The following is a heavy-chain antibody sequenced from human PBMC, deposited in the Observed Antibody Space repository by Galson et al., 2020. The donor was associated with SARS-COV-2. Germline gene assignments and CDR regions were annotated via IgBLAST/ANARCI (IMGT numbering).Heavy chain of an antibody. CDR1: GYSFTSYW. CDR3: ARHQRITIFGVVTYDAFDI. CDR2: IDPSDSYT. J-gene: IGHJ3*02. V-gene: IGHV5-10-1*01. D-gene: IGHD3-3*01. Sequence: HGESLKISCKGSGYSFTSYWISWVRQMPGKGLEWMGRIDPSDSYTNYSPSFQGHVTISADKSISTAYLQWSSLKASDTAMYYCARHQRITIFGVVTYDAFDIWGQGTMVTVSS.